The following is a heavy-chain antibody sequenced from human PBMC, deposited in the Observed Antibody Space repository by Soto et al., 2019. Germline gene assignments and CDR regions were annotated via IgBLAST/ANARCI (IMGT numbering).Heavy chain of an antibody. CDR3: ARSREFDY. CDR1: GCSLSGATYS. J-gene: IGHJ4*02. V-gene: IGHV4-30-2*01. Sequence: ALSLSCWVSGCSLSGATYSWNWIRQPPGKGLEWIGYIFPSGTTYYNPSLKSRVTISIDASKNQFSLSLRSLTAADTAVYYCARSREFDYWSQGTLVTVSS. CDR2: IFPSGTT.